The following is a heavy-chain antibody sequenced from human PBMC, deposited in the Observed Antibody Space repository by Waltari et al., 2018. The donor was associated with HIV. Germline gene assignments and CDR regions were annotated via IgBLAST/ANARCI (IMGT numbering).Heavy chain of an antibody. CDR3: ATTAFYYESSGFF. Sequence: QLQLQESGPSLVKPSATLSLTCNVSGDSISRRNYYWGWIRQPPGKGLEWIGSFYHSGATYYNPSLKSRVAIFVDVSTNQFSLEVSSVTAADTAIYYCATTAFYYESSGFFWGQGALVSVSA. CDR2: FYHSGAT. V-gene: IGHV4-39*01. D-gene: IGHD3-22*01. CDR1: GDSISRRNYY. J-gene: IGHJ4*02.